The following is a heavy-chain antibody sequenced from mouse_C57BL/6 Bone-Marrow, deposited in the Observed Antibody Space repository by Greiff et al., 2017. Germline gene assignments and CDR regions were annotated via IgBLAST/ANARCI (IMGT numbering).Heavy chain of an antibody. CDR1: GYTFTSYW. V-gene: IGHV1-64*01. Sequence: QVQLQQPGAELVKPGASVKLSCKASGYTFTSYWMHWVKQRPGQGLEWIGMIHPNSGSTNYNEKFKSKATLTVDKSSSTAYMQLCSLTSEDSAVYYGASGITTVGPNYAMDYWGQGTSVTVSS. J-gene: IGHJ4*01. CDR3: ASGITTVGPNYAMDY. D-gene: IGHD1-1*01. CDR2: IHPNSGST.